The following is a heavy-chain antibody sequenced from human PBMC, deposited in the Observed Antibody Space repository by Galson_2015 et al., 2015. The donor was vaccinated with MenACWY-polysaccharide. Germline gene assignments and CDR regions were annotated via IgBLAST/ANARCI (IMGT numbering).Heavy chain of an antibody. V-gene: IGHV3-7*01. J-gene: IGHJ4*02. CDR1: GFTFSSYW. CDR2: IKQDGSEK. CDR3: ARDGIVVVPYYFDY. Sequence: SLRLSCAASGFTFSSYWMSWVRQAPGKGLEWVANIKQDGSEKYYVDSVKGRFTISRDNAKNSLYLQMNSLRAEDTAVYYCARDGIVVVPYYFDYWGQGTLVTVSS. D-gene: IGHD2-21*01.